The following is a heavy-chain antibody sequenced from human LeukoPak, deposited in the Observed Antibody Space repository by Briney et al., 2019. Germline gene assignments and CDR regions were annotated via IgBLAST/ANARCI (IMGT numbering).Heavy chain of an antibody. D-gene: IGHD2-8*01. CDR1: GYTFTSYA. Sequence: ASVKVSCKASGYTFTSYAMNWVRQAPGQGLEWMGWIHTNTGNPTYAQGFTGRFVLSLDTSVSTAYLQISSLKAEDTAVYYCARALGYCTNGVCQTWAVPGPWGQGTLVTVSS. V-gene: IGHV7-4-1*02. CDR3: ARALGYCTNGVCQTWAVPGP. J-gene: IGHJ5*02. CDR2: IHTNTGNP.